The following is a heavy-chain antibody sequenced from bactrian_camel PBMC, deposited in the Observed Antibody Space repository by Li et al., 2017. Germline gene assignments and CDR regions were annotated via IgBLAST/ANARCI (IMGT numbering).Heavy chain of an antibody. V-gene: IGHV3S40*01. D-gene: IGHD4*01. Sequence: DVQLVESGGGLVQPGESLRLSCAASGFTFSSYAMSWVRQAPGKGLEWVSSINSGGGSTYYADSVKGRFTISRDNAKNTVYLQMNSLKSEDTALYYCATGRTTMTYWGQGTQVTVS. CDR2: INSGGGST. J-gene: IGHJ4*01. CDR3: ATGRTTMTY. CDR1: GFTFSSYA.